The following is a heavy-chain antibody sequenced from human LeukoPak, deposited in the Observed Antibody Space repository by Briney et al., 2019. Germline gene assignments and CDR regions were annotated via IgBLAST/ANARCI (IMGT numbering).Heavy chain of an antibody. Sequence: SETLSLTCTVYGGPISSYYWSWIRQPAGKGLEWIGRIYTSGSTNYNPSLKSRVTMSVDTSKNQFSLKLSSVTAADTAVYYCARDRLGVPPNHYDILTGYYSLWGRGTLVTVSS. J-gene: IGHJ2*01. V-gene: IGHV4-4*07. D-gene: IGHD3-9*01. CDR2: IYTSGST. CDR3: ARDRLGVPPNHYDILTGYYSL. CDR1: GGPISSYY.